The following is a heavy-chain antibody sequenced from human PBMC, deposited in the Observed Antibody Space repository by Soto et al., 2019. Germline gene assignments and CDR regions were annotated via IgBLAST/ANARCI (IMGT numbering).Heavy chain of an antibody. CDR1: GFTFDDYA. D-gene: IGHD2-15*01. V-gene: IGHV3-9*01. CDR3: AKDLGYCSGGSCRERSDDAFDI. J-gene: IGHJ3*02. Sequence: EVQLVESGGGLVQPGRSLRLSCAASGFTFDDYAMHWVRQAPGKGLEWVSGISWNSGSIGYADSVKGRFTISRDNAKNSLYLQINSLRAEDTALYYCAKDLGYCSGGSCRERSDDAFDIWGQGTMVTVSS. CDR2: ISWNSGSI.